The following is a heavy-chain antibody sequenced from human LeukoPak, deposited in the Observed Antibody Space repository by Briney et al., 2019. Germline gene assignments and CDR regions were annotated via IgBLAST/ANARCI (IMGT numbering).Heavy chain of an antibody. CDR3: ATGGSYSRSLYYGMDV. CDR2: ISAYNGNT. CDR1: GYTFTSYG. J-gene: IGHJ6*02. V-gene: IGHV1-18*01. D-gene: IGHD1-26*01. Sequence: GASVNVSCKASGYTFTSYGISWVGQAPGQGLEGMGWISAYNGNTNYAQKFQGRVTMTEDTSTDTAYMELSSLRSEDTAVYYCATGGSYSRSLYYGMDVWGQGTTVTVSS.